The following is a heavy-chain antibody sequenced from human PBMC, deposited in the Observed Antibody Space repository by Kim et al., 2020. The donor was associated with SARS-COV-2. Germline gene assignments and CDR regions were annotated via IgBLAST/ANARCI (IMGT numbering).Heavy chain of an antibody. J-gene: IGHJ3*02. D-gene: IGHD3-16*01. CDR1: GFRFDEFS. CDR2: ISGDGGST. Sequence: GGSLRPSCAVSGFRFDEFSMYWVRQVPGKGLEWLSVISGDGGSTQYADSVKGRFTVSRDNSKNSLSLQMDSLKTEDTGLYYCAKDFVITGRIVPHVFDTWGQGTLVTVSS. CDR3: AKDFVITGRIVPHVFDT. V-gene: IGHV3-43*02.